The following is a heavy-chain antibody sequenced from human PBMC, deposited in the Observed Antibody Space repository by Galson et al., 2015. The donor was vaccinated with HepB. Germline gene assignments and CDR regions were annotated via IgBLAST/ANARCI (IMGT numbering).Heavy chain of an antibody. CDR1: GGTFSSYA. J-gene: IGHJ1*01. V-gene: IGHV1-69*13. Sequence: SVKVSCKASGGTFSSYAISWVRQAPGQGLEWMGGIIPIFGTANYAQKFQGRVTITADESTSTAYMELSSLRSEDTAVYYCARADGAQAWDSGSYRDWGQGTLVTVSS. CDR2: IIPIFGTA. CDR3: ARADGAQAWDSGSYRD. D-gene: IGHD1-26*01.